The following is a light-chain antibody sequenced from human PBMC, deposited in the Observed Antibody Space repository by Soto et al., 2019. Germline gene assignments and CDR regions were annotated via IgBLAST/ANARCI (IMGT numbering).Light chain of an antibody. J-gene: IGKJ3*01. Sequence: DIVMTQSPLSLPVTPGEPASISCKSSQSLLHSNGFNYFDWYLQKPGQSPQLLIYLGSHRASGVPDRCSGSGSGTDFTLKISRVEDEDVGVYYCMQALQTPVTFGPGTKVDIK. CDR3: MQALQTPVT. CDR1: QSLLHSNGFNY. V-gene: IGKV2-28*01. CDR2: LGS.